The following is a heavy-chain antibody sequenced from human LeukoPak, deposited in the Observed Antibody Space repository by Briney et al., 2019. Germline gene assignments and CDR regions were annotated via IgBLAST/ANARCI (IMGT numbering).Heavy chain of an antibody. Sequence: SETLSLTCTVSGGSISSYYWSWIRQPPGKGLEWIGYIYYSGSTNYNPSLKSRVTISVDTSKNQFSLKLSSVTAADTAVYYCARDFSIVGAPEYYFDYWGQGTLVTVSS. J-gene: IGHJ4*02. CDR3: ARDFSIVGAPEYYFDY. CDR2: IYYSGST. D-gene: IGHD1-26*01. V-gene: IGHV4-59*12. CDR1: GGSISSYY.